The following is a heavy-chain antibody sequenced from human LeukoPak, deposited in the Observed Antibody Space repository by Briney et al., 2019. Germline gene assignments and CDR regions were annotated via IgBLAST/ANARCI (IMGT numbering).Heavy chain of an antibody. CDR3: ARDVHDYGKLYYYYGMDV. D-gene: IGHD4-17*01. V-gene: IGHV3-11*04. CDR2: IGSGGSPI. Sequence: PGGSLRLSCAASGFTFSHFFMNWIRQAPGKGLECVSYIGSGGSPIYYADSVKGRFTISRDNSKNTLYLQMNSLRAEDTAVYYCARDVHDYGKLYYYYGMDVWGQGTLVTVSS. CDR1: GFTFSHFF. J-gene: IGHJ6*02.